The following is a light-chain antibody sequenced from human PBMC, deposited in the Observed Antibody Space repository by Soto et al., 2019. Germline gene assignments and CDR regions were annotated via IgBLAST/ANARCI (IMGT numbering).Light chain of an antibody. CDR3: QQRNSSPLT. Sequence: EIVLTQSPATLSLSPGERAILSCRASQSVRNYLAWYQQKLGQPPRLLIYNASNRATGIPVRFSGSGSGTDFTLTISSLEPEDFAVYYCQQRNSSPLTFGQGTRLEIK. CDR2: NAS. V-gene: IGKV3-11*01. CDR1: QSVRNY. J-gene: IGKJ5*01.